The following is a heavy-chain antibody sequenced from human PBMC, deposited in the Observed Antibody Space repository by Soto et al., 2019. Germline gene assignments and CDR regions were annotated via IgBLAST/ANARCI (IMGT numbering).Heavy chain of an antibody. J-gene: IGHJ5*02. CDR1: GFSLGNHW. D-gene: IGHD5-18*01. Sequence: GRSLRLSCAASGFSLGNHWMHWVRQAPGKGLVWVSYINTDGSDTTYADSVKGRFTISRDNAKNTLYLQMNSLRAEDTAVYYCARDRPHSAFDPWGQGTLVTGLL. CDR2: INTDGSDT. CDR3: ARDRPHSAFDP. V-gene: IGHV3-74*03.